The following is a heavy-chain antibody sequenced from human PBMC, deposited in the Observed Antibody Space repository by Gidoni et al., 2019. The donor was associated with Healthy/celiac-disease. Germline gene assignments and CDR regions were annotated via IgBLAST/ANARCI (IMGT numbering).Heavy chain of an antibody. CDR1: GFPFSSYG. Sequence: QVQLVESGGGVVQPGRSLRLSCAASGFPFSSYGMHWVRQAPGKGLEWVAVIWYDGSNKYYADSVKGRFTISRDNSKNTLYLQMNSLRAEDTAVYYCARDQKDKVRGVIRYYFDYWGQGTLVTVSS. CDR3: ARDQKDKVRGVIRYYFDY. CDR2: IWYDGSNK. V-gene: IGHV3-33*01. J-gene: IGHJ4*02. D-gene: IGHD3-10*01.